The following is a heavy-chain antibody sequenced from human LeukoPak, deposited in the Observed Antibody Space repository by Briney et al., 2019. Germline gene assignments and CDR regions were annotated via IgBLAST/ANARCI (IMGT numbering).Heavy chain of an antibody. Sequence: GGSLRLSCAASGFTFSSYATSWVRQAPGKGLERVSAISGSGGSTYYADSVKGRFTISRDNSKNTLYLQMNSLRAEDTAVYYCAKDGRGSGWFSYYFDYWGQGTLVTVSS. CDR2: ISGSGGST. D-gene: IGHD6-19*01. CDR1: GFTFSSYA. J-gene: IGHJ4*02. CDR3: AKDGRGSGWFSYYFDY. V-gene: IGHV3-23*01.